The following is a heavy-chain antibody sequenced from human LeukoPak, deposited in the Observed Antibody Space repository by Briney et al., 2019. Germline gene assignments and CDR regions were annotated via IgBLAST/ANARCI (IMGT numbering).Heavy chain of an antibody. J-gene: IGHJ4*02. CDR2: INPNSGGT. D-gene: IGHD3-9*01. V-gene: IGHV1-2*02. CDR1: GYSFTAYY. CDR3: ARDLGYRYFYGNGFDY. Sequence: ASVKVSCKASGYSFTAYYMHWVRQAPGQGLEWMGWINPNSGGTNYAQQFQGRVTMTRDTSISTVYMELSRLRSDDTAVYYCARDLGYRYFYGNGFDYWGQGTLVTVSS.